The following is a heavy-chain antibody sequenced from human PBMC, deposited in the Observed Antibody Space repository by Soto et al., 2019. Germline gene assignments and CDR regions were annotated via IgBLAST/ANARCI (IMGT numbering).Heavy chain of an antibody. V-gene: IGHV4-4*07. Sequence: ETLSLTCTVSGGSISSYYSSWIRQPAGKGLEWIGRIYTSGSTNYNPSLKSRVTMSVDTSKNQFSLKLSSVTAADTAVYYCARAAGYYDSSGYYRYEYAFDIWRQGTMVTV. CDR3: ARAAGYYDSSGYYRYEYAFDI. CDR1: GGSISSYY. D-gene: IGHD3-22*01. J-gene: IGHJ3*02. CDR2: IYTSGST.